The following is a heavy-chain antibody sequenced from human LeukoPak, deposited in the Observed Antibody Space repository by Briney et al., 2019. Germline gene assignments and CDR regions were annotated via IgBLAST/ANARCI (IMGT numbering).Heavy chain of an antibody. V-gene: IGHV3-30-3*01. Sequence: PGGSLRLSCAASGFTFSSYAMHWVRQAPGKGLEWVAVISYDGSNKYYADSVKGRFTISRDNSKNTLYLQMNSLRAEDTAVYYCAIPTGGYFDYWGQGTLVTVSS. CDR1: GFTFSSYA. CDR2: ISYDGSNK. CDR3: AIPTGGYFDY. J-gene: IGHJ4*02. D-gene: IGHD7-27*01.